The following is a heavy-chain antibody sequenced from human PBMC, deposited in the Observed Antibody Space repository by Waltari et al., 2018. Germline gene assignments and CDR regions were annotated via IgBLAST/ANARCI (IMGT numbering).Heavy chain of an antibody. Sequence: EVHLVESGCGLVQPGGSLRLSCAASGFTFTDYWMSWVRQAPGKGPEWVANIHKDGSEKNYVDYVKGRFTISRDNAKDSVYLQMNSLRADDTAMYYCVRDHWGPDYWGQGTLVTVSS. J-gene: IGHJ4*02. D-gene: IGHD7-27*01. CDR3: VRDHWGPDY. CDR2: IHKDGSEK. CDR1: GFTFTDYW. V-gene: IGHV3-7*01.